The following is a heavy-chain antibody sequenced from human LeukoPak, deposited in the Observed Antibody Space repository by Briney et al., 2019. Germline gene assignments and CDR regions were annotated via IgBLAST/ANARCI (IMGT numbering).Heavy chain of an antibody. CDR3: ARDTRGWFDP. V-gene: IGHV4-30-4*01. CDR1: GGSTSSGDYY. Sequence: SQTLSLTCTVSGGSTSSGDYYWSWIRQPPGKGLEWIGYIYYSGSTYYNPSLKSRVTISVDTSKNQFSLKLSSMTAADTAVDYCARDTRGWFDPWGQGTLVTVSS. D-gene: IGHD3-10*01. J-gene: IGHJ5*02. CDR2: IYYSGST.